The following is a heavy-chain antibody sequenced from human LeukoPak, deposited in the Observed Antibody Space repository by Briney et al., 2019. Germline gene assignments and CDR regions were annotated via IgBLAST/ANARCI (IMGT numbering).Heavy chain of an antibody. V-gene: IGHV3-30*02. Sequence: PGGSLRLSCAASGFTFSRHGMHWVRQAPGKGLEWVSFIRYDGSNKYYADSVKGRFTISRDNSKNTLYLQMNSLRAEDTAVYYCARGHGDLYYYYYYMDVWGKGTTVTVSS. J-gene: IGHJ6*03. CDR1: GFTFSRHG. CDR3: ARGHGDLYYYYYYMDV. D-gene: IGHD4-17*01. CDR2: IRYDGSNK.